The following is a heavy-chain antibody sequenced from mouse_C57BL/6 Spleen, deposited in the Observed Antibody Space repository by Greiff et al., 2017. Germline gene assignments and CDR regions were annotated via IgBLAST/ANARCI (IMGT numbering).Heavy chain of an antibody. D-gene: IGHD2-3*01. J-gene: IGHJ2*01. CDR2: ISYDGSN. V-gene: IGHV3-6*01. CDR1: GYSIPSGYY. CDR3: ARDDGYSFDY. Sequence: EVKLQESGPGLVKPSQSLSLTCPVTGYSIPSGYYWNWIRQFPGNKLEWMGYISYDGSNNYNPSLKNRISITRDTSKNQFFLKLNSVTTEDTATYYCARDDGYSFDYWGQGTTLTVSS.